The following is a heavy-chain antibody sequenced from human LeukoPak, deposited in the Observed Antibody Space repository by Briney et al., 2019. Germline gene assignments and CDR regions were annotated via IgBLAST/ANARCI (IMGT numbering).Heavy chain of an antibody. J-gene: IGHJ4*02. D-gene: IGHD4-11*01. V-gene: IGHV3-23*01. CDR3: XXTVRGLHFDY. Sequence: GGSLRPFCAASGFTFSSYAMSWARLAPGKGLEWLSAISGSGGSTYYADSVKGRLTISRDTSKNTLYLQMNSVRAEHTAVSYXXXTVRGLHFDYWGQGTLVTVSS. CDR2: ISGSGGST. CDR1: GFTFSSYA.